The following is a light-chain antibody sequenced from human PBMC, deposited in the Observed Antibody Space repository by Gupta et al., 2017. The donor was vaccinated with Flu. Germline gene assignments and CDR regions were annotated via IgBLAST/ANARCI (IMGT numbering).Light chain of an antibody. Sequence: GEQNVYWYQQKSGQSPVLVVYQDDRRPSGIPERFSGSNSGNTATLTISGAQATDEAVYYCQAWDSDVVVVFGGGTRVTVL. CDR3: QAWDSDVVVV. CDR2: QDD. CDR1: GEQN. J-gene: IGLJ2*01. V-gene: IGLV3-1*01.